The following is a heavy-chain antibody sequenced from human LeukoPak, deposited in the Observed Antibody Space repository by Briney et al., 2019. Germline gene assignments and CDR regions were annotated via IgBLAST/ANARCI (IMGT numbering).Heavy chain of an antibody. CDR2: ISRSGSTI. CDR3: ARESLRDAFDI. CDR1: GFPFSSYE. J-gene: IGHJ3*02. Sequence: GGSLRLSCAASGFPFSSYEMHWVRQAPGKGLEWVSYISRSGSTIYYADSVKGRFTISRDNAKNSLYLQMNSMRAEDTAVYYCARESLRDAFDIWGQGTMVTVSS. V-gene: IGHV3-48*03.